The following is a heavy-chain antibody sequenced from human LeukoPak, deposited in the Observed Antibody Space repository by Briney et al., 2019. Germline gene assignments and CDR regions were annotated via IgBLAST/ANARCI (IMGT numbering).Heavy chain of an antibody. CDR3: AKQSYISSWNNFDY. CDR1: GYTFTGYY. V-gene: IGHV1-2*02. J-gene: IGHJ4*02. D-gene: IGHD6-13*01. Sequence: ASVKVSCKASGYTFTGYYMHWVRQAPGQGLEWMGWINPNSGGTNYAQKFQGRVTMTRDTSISTAYMELSSLRAEDTAVYYCAKQSYISSWNNFDYWGQGTLVTVSS. CDR2: INPNSGGT.